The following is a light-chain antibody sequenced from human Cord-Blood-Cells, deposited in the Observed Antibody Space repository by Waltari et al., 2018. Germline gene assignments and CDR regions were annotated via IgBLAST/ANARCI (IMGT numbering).Light chain of an antibody. V-gene: IGLV2-14*01. CDR2: DVS. CDR3: SSYTSSSTYV. CDR1: SXXXGGXXX. J-gene: IGLJ1*01. Sequence: QSALTQPASVSGSPGQSITISCTGTSXXXGGXXXVSWSQQHPGKAPKLMIYDVSKRPSGVSNRFSGSKSGNTASLTISGLQAEDEADYYCSSYTSSSTYVFGTGTKVTVL.